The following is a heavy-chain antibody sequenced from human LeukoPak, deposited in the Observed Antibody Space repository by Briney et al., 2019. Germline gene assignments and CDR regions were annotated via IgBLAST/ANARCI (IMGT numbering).Heavy chain of an antibody. J-gene: IGHJ6*01. V-gene: IGHV3-23*01. Sequence: WGSLRLSCAASGFTVSGFAMSWVRRTPAKGLEWVSGISGSGDNTLYADSVKGRFTISRDNSKNTLYLEMNSLRAEDTAIYCCAKMKGHPLPKYYMDVWGQGTPVTVSS. CDR3: AKMKGHPLPKYYMDV. CDR1: GFTVSGFA. CDR2: ISGSGDNT. D-gene: IGHD1-26*01.